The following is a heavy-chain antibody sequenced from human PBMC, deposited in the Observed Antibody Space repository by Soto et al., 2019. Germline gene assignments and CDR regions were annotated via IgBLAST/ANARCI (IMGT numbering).Heavy chain of an antibody. J-gene: IGHJ6*02. Sequence: SSETLSLTCAVSCGSISSSNWWSWVRQPPGKGLEWIGEIYHSGSTNYNPSLKSRVTISVDKSKNQFSLKLSSVTAADTAVYYCARGQVPAYHYGMDVWGQGTTVTVSS. CDR2: IYHSGST. V-gene: IGHV4-4*02. CDR1: CGSISSSNW. CDR3: ARGQVPAYHYGMDV. D-gene: IGHD2-2*01.